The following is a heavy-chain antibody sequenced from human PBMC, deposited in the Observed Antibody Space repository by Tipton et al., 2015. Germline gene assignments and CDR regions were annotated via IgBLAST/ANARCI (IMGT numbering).Heavy chain of an antibody. CDR3: VKDGYYYDSGGYSPLDY. V-gene: IGHV3-9*01. CDR1: GFTFDDYA. D-gene: IGHD3-22*01. CDR2: ISWNSGSI. Sequence: SLRLSCAASGFTFDDYAMHWVRQAPGKGLEWVSGISWNSGSIGYADSVKGRFTISRDNAKNSLYLQMNSLRAEDTALYYCVKDGYYYDSGGYSPLDYWGQGTLVTVSS. J-gene: IGHJ4*02.